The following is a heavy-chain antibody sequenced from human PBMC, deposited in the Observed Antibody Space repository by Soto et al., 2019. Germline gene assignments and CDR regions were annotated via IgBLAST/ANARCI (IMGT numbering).Heavy chain of an antibody. J-gene: IGHJ6*02. CDR1: GDSVSSNSAA. CDR3: ARDRIYQLGTYYYYGMDV. D-gene: IGHD7-27*01. CDR2: TCYRSKWYN. V-gene: IGHV6-1*01. Sequence: PSQTLSLTCAISGDSVSSNSAAWNWIRQSPSRGLEWLGRTCYRSKWYNDYAVSVKSRITINPDTSKNQFSLQLNSVTPEDTAVYYCARDRIYQLGTYYYYGMDVWGQGTTVTVSS.